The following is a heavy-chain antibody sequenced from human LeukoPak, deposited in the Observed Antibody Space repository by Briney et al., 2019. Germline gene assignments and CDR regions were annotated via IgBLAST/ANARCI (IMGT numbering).Heavy chain of an antibody. Sequence: GGSLRLSCAASGFTFSSYGMHWVRQAPGKGLEWVAVISYDGSNKYYADSVKGRFTISRDNSKNTLYLQMNSLRAEDTAVYYCAIHRGIAAAGAPFDYWGQGTLVTVPS. CDR1: GFTFSSYG. CDR3: AIHRGIAAAGAPFDY. J-gene: IGHJ4*02. V-gene: IGHV3-30*03. CDR2: ISYDGSNK. D-gene: IGHD6-13*01.